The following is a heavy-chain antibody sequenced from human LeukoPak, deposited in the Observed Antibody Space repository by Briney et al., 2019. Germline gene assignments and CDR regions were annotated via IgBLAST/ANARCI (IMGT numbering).Heavy chain of an antibody. V-gene: IGHV3-23*01. Sequence: GGSLRLSCAASGFTFSSYAMSWVRQAPGKGLEWVSAISGSGGSTYYADSVKGRFTISRDNSKNTLYLQMNSLRAEDTAVYYCARSSDSYGDYFAYWGQGTLVTVSS. J-gene: IGHJ4*02. CDR1: GFTFSSYA. CDR3: ARSSDSYGDYFAY. D-gene: IGHD4-17*01. CDR2: ISGSGGST.